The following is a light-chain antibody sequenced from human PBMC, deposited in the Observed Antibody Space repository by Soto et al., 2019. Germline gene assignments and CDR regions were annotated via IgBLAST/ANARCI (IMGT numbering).Light chain of an antibody. J-gene: IGLJ1*01. CDR2: EVS. V-gene: IGLV2-23*02. Sequence: QSALTKPASVSGSPGQSITISCTGTSSDVGLYNLVSWYQHHPGKAPKLMIYEVSKRPSGVSNRFSGSKSGNTASLTISGLQAEDEADYYCCSYATSGSFVFGTGTKVTVL. CDR1: SSDVGLYNL. CDR3: CSYATSGSFV.